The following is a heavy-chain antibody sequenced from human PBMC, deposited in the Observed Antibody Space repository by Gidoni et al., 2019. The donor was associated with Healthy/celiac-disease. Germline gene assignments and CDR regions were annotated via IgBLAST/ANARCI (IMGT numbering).Heavy chain of an antibody. J-gene: IGHJ4*02. CDR3: ARYSSGYFTLDY. V-gene: IGHV4-31*03. CDR1: GGSISSGGYY. CDR2: IYYSGST. Sequence: QVQLQEPGPGLVMPPQTLSLTCTLSGGSISSGGYYWSWIRQHPGKGLEWIGYIYYSGSTYYNPSLKSRVTISVDTSKNQFSLKLSSVTAADTAVYYCARYSSGYFTLDYWGQGTLVTVSS. D-gene: IGHD3-22*01.